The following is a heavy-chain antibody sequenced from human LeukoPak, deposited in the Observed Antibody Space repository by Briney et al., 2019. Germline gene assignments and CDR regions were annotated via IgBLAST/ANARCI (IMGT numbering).Heavy chain of an antibody. CDR2: IGPTGSDI. D-gene: IGHD1-14*01. CDR3: ATETNGRHYDY. V-gene: IGHV3-21*06. Sequence: GGSLRLXCTASGLTFSTSGFNWVRQAPGKELEWVASIGPTGSDIYHADSIKGRFTISRDNANNFLYLQMNSLRAEDTAVYYCATETNGRHYDYWGQGTLLTVSS. J-gene: IGHJ4*02. CDR1: GLTFSTSG.